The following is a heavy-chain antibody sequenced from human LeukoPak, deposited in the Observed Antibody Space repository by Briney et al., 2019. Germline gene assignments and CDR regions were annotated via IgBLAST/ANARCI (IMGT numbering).Heavy chain of an antibody. V-gene: IGHV1-46*01. CDR2: INPSGGST. CDR1: GYTFTSYY. Sequence: ASVKVSCKASGYTFTSYYMHWVRQAPGQGLEWMGIINPSGGSTSYAQKFQGRVTMTRDTSISTAYMELSRLRSDDTAVYYCAREDCSSTSCHGGFDYWGQGTLVTVSS. CDR3: AREDCSSTSCHGGFDY. D-gene: IGHD2-2*01. J-gene: IGHJ4*02.